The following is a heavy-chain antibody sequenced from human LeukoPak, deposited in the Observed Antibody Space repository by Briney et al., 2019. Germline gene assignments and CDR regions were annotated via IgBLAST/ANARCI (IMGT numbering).Heavy chain of an antibody. V-gene: IGHV1-2*02. D-gene: IGHD3-16*01. J-gene: IGHJ4*02. Sequence: ASVKVSCKASGYTFTGYYMYWVRQAPGRGLEWMGWINPNSGGTNYAQKLQGRVTMTTDTSTSTAYMELRSLRSDDTAVYYCARDAYVWGSYPFDYWGQGTLVTVSS. CDR1: GYTFTGYY. CDR3: ARDAYVWGSYPFDY. CDR2: INPNSGGT.